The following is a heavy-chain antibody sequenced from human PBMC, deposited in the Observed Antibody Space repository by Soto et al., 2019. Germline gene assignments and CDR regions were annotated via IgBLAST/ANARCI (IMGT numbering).Heavy chain of an antibody. V-gene: IGHV4-39*01. J-gene: IGHJ4*02. Sequence: SGTLGLTCILSVEAIISLAYYVGCIREPPWKGLEWIGSIYYSGRTSDNPSFKRRVTISIDTSKNQFSLKLSSVTATDTAVYYCARPRQTVVTQAYLEHWGKRALVSV. CDR1: VEAIISLAYY. D-gene: IGHD2-21*02. CDR2: IYYSGRT. CDR3: ARPRQTVVTQAYLEH.